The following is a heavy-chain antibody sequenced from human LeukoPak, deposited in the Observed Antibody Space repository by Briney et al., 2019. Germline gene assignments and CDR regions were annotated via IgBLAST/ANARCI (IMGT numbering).Heavy chain of an antibody. Sequence: PGGSLRLSCTASGFTFSRYWMSWVRQAPGKGPEWVAHIKENGNEQYYAESVKGRFTISRDNAEKSLCLQMNSLRAEGTAVYYCARGPGDFDASDIWGQGTMVTVSS. CDR1: GFTFSRYW. V-gene: IGHV3-7*01. CDR3: ARGPGDFDASDI. CDR2: IKENGNEQ. J-gene: IGHJ3*02. D-gene: IGHD1-14*01.